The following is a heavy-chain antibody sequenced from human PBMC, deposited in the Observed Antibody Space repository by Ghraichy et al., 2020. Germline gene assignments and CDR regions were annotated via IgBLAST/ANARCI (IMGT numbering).Heavy chain of an antibody. V-gene: IGHV1-24*01. CDR3: AKGYYDSSGYYSSFDY. J-gene: IGHJ4*01. D-gene: IGHD3-22*01. Sequence: ASVKVSCKVSGYTLTELSMHWVRQAPGKGLEWMGGFDPEDGETIYAQKFQGRVTMTEDTSTDTAYMELSSLRSEDTAVYYCAKGYYDSSGYYSSFDYWGQGTLIAVSS. CDR2: FDPEDGET. CDR1: GYTLTELS.